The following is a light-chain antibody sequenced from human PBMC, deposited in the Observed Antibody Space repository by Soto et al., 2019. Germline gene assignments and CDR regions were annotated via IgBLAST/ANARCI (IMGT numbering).Light chain of an antibody. CDR3: QQYASSPRT. CDR2: GAS. Sequence: EIVLTQSPGTLSLSPGDRATLSCRASQSVSRSYLGWYQQKPGQAPRLLIYGASSRATGIPDRFSGSGSGTDFTLTISRLEPEDFAVYYCQQYASSPRTFGQGTKVDIK. J-gene: IGKJ1*01. V-gene: IGKV3-20*01. CDR1: QSVSRSY.